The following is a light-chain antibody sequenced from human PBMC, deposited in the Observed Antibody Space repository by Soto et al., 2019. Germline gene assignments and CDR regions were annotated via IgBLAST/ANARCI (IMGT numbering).Light chain of an antibody. J-gene: IGKJ1*01. Sequence: DIVMTQAPLSLPVTPGEPATLSCSASQTVRNNYLAWYQQKPGQSPRLLIYYASNRATGIPARFSGSGSGTDFTLTISSLEPEDFAVYYCQQHGNRPPWTVGQGTQVEIK. CDR2: YAS. CDR1: QTVRNNY. V-gene: IGKV3-11*01. CDR3: QQHGNRPPWT.